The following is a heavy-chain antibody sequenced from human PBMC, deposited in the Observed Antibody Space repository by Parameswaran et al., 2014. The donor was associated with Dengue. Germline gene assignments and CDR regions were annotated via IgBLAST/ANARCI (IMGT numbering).Heavy chain of an antibody. D-gene: IGHD3-16*02. CDR2: IYWNDDK. CDR3: AHRLWDYVWGSYRPGSMDV. V-gene: IGHV2-5*01. J-gene: IGHJ6*02. CDR1: GFSLSTSGVG. Sequence: SGPTLVKPTQTLTLTCTFSGFSLSTSGVGVGWIRQPPGKALEWLALIYWNDDKRYSPSLKSRLTITKDTSKNQVVLTMTNMDPVDTATYYCAHRLWDYVWGSYRPGSMDVWGQGTTVTVSS.